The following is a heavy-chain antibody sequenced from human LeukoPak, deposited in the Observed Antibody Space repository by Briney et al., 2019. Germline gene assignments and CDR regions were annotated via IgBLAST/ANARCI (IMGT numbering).Heavy chain of an antibody. J-gene: IGHJ4*02. CDR3: ARHSSIGSPLVY. CDR2: IYYDGST. Sequence: SETLSLTCTFSGGSISSSSYYWAWIRQPPGKGLEWIGSIYYDGSTYYNPSLKSRVTISVDTSKNQFSLKLTSVTATDTAVYYCARHSSIGSPLVYWGQGTLVTVSS. D-gene: IGHD2-8*02. V-gene: IGHV4-39*01. CDR1: GGSISSSSYY.